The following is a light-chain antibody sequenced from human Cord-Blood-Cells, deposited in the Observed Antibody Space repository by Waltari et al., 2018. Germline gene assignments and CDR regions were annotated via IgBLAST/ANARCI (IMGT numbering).Light chain of an antibody. CDR1: SSDVGGYNH. CDR2: DVS. V-gene: IGLV2-14*01. Sequence: QSALTQPASVSGSPGQSITISCTGTSSDVGGYNHVYWYQQHPGKAPKLMIYDVSNRPSGVSNRFTGSKSGNTASLTISGLQAEDEADYYCSSYTSSSTLVVFGGGTKLTVL. CDR3: SSYTSSSTLVV. J-gene: IGLJ2*01.